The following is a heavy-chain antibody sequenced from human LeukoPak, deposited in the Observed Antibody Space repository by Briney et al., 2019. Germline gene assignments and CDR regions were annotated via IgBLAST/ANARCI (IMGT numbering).Heavy chain of an antibody. CDR3: ARPLFGDLLYAFDI. CDR2: ISWNSGTI. CDR1: GFTFDDYA. Sequence: GGSLRLSCAASGFTFDDYAMHWVRQAPGKGLEWVSGISWNSGTIDYADSVKGRFTISRDNAKNSLYLQMNSLRAEDTALYYCARPLFGDLLYAFDIWGQGTMVTVSS. D-gene: IGHD3-10*01. J-gene: IGHJ3*02. V-gene: IGHV3-9*01.